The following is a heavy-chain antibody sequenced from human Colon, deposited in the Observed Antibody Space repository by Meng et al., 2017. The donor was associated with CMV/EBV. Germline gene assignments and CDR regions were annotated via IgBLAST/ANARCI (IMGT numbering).Heavy chain of an antibody. CDR3: ARVVVVPADYYTMDV. J-gene: IGHJ6*02. D-gene: IGHD2-2*01. CDR1: GYTFTTYS. CDR2: ISPYNGNT. Sequence: ASVKVSCKASGYTFTTYSITWVRQAPGQGLEWMGLISPYNGNTKYAQRLQDRVTMTTDTSTNTAYMELRGLRSDDTAVYFCARVVVVPADYYTMDVWGQGTTVTVSS. V-gene: IGHV1-18*01.